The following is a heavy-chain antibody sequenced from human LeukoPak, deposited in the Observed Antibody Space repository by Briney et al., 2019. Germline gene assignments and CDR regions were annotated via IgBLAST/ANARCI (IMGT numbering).Heavy chain of an antibody. V-gene: IGHV3-30*02. D-gene: IGHD3-10*01. J-gene: IGHJ4*02. CDR2: IRYDGSNK. CDR3: AKDAYYYGSGSYIHFDY. CDR1: GFTFSSYA. Sequence: GGSLRLSCAASGFTFSSYAMSWVRQAPGKGLEWVAFIRYDGSNKYYADSVKGRFTISRDNSKNTLYLQMNSLRAEDTAVYYCAKDAYYYGSGSYIHFDYWGQGALVTVSS.